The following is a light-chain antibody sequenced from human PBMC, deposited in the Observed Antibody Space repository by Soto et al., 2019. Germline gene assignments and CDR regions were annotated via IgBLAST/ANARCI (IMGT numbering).Light chain of an antibody. CDR1: QSVSNNY. CDR3: QQYGSSGT. J-gene: IGKJ1*01. CDR2: GAS. Sequence: EIVLTQSPGTLSLSPGERATLSCSASQSVSNNYLAWYQQKPGQAPRLLIYGASNRAAGIPDRFSVSGSGTDFTLTISRLEPEDFAVYYCQQYGSSGTFGQGTKVDIK. V-gene: IGKV3-20*01.